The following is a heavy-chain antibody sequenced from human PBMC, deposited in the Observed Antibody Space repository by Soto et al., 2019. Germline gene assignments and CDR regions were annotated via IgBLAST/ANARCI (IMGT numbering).Heavy chain of an antibody. CDR2: IYYSGST. CDR1: GGSISSYY. CDR3: ARATLSLTQYYYYYYGMDV. D-gene: IGHD2-21*02. J-gene: IGHJ6*02. Sequence: PSETLSLTCTVSGGSISSYYWSWIRQPPGKGLEWIGYIYYSGSTNYNPSLKSRVTISVDTSKNQFSLKLSSVTAADTAVYYCARATLSLTQYYYYYYGMDVWCPATTVTVSS. V-gene: IGHV4-59*01.